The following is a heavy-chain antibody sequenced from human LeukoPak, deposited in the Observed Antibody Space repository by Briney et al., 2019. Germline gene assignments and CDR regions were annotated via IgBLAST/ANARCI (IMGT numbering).Heavy chain of an antibody. Sequence: ASVKVSCKASGYTFTSYGISWVRQAPGQGPEWMGWISAYNGNTNYAQKLQGRVTMTTDTSTSTAYMELRSLRSDDTAVYYCARETYDSSGYYSAPFDYWGQGTLVTVSS. CDR2: ISAYNGNT. CDR1: GYTFTSYG. CDR3: ARETYDSSGYYSAPFDY. V-gene: IGHV1-18*01. J-gene: IGHJ4*02. D-gene: IGHD3-22*01.